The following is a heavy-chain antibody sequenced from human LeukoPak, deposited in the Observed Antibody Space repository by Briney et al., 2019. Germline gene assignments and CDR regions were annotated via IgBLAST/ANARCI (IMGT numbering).Heavy chain of an antibody. V-gene: IGHV3-7*01. CDR2: IKNDGTVK. J-gene: IGHJ4*02. Sequence: GGSLTLSCAASGFTFSYHWMTWVRQAPGKGLEWVANIKNDGTVKNYVDSVKGRFTISRDNAKNSLYLQMNSLRAEDTGVYYCAKDSSSKGDYWGQGVLVTVSS. D-gene: IGHD2-2*01. CDR3: AKDSSSKGDY. CDR1: GFTFSYHW.